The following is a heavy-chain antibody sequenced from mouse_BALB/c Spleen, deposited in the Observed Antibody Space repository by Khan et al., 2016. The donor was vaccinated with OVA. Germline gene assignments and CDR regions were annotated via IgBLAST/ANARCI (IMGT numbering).Heavy chain of an antibody. V-gene: IGHV5-6-4*01. CDR3: TRDRNCYGSSFYFDY. Sequence: EVELVESGGGLVKPGGSLRLSCAASGFTFSSYSMPWVRQTPEKRLEWVATITSGGSYTYYPDSVQGRFTISRDNARNTLYLQMSSLKSEDTAIYYCTRDRNCYGSSFYFDYWGQGTTLTVAS. CDR1: GFTFSSYS. J-gene: IGHJ2*01. D-gene: IGHD1-1*01. CDR2: ITSGGSYT.